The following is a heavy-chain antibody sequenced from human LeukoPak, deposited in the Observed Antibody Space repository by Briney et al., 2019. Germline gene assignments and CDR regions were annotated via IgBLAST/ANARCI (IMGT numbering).Heavy chain of an antibody. Sequence: GGSLRLSCAASGFTFSNYGIHWVRQAPRKGLVWVSRINRDGSSTSYADSVKGRFTISRDNAKNTLYLQMNSLRAEDTAVYYCARGGGYSYGSFDYWGQGTLVTVSS. V-gene: IGHV3-74*01. CDR2: INRDGSST. CDR3: ARGGGYSYGSFDY. D-gene: IGHD5-18*01. J-gene: IGHJ4*02. CDR1: GFTFSNYG.